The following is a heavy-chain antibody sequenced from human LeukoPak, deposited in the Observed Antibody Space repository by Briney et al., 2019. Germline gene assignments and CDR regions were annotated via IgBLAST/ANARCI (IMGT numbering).Heavy chain of an antibody. D-gene: IGHD2-2*01. Sequence: SETLSLTCTVSGGSISSGDYYWSWIRQHRGGGLELIVYLFHSGITYYPPSLNSRVTISVDTSKTEFSLKLSSVPAADTAVYFCARTGVYQLNFDYWGQGTLVTVSS. J-gene: IGHJ4*02. V-gene: IGHV4-31*03. CDR3: ARTGVYQLNFDY. CDR2: LFHSGIT. CDR1: GGSISSGDYY.